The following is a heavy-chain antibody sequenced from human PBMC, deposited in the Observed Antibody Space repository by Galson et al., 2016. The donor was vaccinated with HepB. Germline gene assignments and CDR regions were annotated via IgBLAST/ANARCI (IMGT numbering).Heavy chain of an antibody. J-gene: IGHJ4*02. CDR2: ISHSGSV. V-gene: IGHV4-31*03. CDR3: ARYGSWTGFDY. CDR1: LDTISITGYF. D-gene: IGHD6-13*01. Sequence: TLSLTCTVSLDTISITGYFWSWIRQVPGGGLEWIGYISHSGSVYLNPSLKSRNVISVDTSKNQFSLDVRSVTAADTAVYFCARYGSWTGFDYWGRGILVTVSS.